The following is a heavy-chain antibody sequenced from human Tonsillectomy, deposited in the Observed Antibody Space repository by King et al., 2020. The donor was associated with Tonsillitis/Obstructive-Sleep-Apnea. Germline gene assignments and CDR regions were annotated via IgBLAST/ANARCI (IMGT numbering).Heavy chain of an antibody. Sequence: QLQLQESGPGLVKPSETLSLTCTVSGGSISSSSYYWGWIRQPPGKGLEWIGSIYYSGSTYYNPSLKSRVSISVDTSKNQFSLKLSSVTAADTAVYYCARPDTPMVTFDYWGQGTLLTVSS. CDR2: IYYSGST. D-gene: IGHD5-18*01. CDR1: GGSISSSSYY. V-gene: IGHV4-39*01. CDR3: ARPDTPMVTFDY. J-gene: IGHJ4*02.